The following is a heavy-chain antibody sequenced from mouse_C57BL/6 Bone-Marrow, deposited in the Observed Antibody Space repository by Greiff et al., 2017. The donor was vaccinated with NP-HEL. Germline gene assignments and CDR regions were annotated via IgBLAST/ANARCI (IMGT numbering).Heavy chain of an antibody. J-gene: IGHJ2*01. CDR1: GFTFSDYY. CDR3: ARDGDYDYFDY. D-gene: IGHD2-4*01. Sequence: EVKLMESEGGLVQPGSSMKLSCTASGFTFSDYYMAWVRQVPEKGLEWVANINYDGSSTYYLDSLKSRFIISRDNAKNILYLQMSSLKSEDTATYYCARDGDYDYFDYWGQGTTLTVSS. V-gene: IGHV5-16*01. CDR2: INYDGSST.